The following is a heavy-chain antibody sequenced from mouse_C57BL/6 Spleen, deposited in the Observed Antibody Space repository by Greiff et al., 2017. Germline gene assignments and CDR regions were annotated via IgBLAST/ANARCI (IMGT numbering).Heavy chain of an antibody. Sequence: QVQLQQPGAELVMPGASVKLSCKASGYTFTSYWMHWVKQRPGQGLEWIGEIDPSDSYTNYNQKFKGKSTLTVDKSSSTAYMQLSSLTSEDSAVYYCARTLLRGYFDVGGTGTTVTVSS. V-gene: IGHV1-69*01. J-gene: IGHJ1*03. CDR2: IDPSDSYT. CDR3: ARTLLRGYFDV. CDR1: GYTFTSYW. D-gene: IGHD1-1*01.